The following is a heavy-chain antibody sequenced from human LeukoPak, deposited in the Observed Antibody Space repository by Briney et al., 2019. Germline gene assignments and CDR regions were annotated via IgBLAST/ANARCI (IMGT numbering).Heavy chain of an antibody. J-gene: IGHJ4*02. CDR2: FDPEDGET. CDR3: ARDEHLIGYCSSTSCRPLDY. V-gene: IGHV1-24*01. CDR1: GYTLTELS. Sequence: ASVKVSCKVSGYTLTELSMHWVRQAPGKGLEWMGGFDPEDGETIYAQKFQGRVTMTEDTSASTAYMELSSLRSEDTAVYYCARDEHLIGYCSSTSCRPLDYWGQGTLVTVSS. D-gene: IGHD2-2*01.